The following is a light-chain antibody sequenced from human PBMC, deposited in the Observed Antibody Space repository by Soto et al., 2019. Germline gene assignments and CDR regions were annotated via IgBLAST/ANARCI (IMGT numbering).Light chain of an antibody. V-gene: IGKV1-39*01. CDR3: QQGYTSRIT. Sequence: IQMTQSPSTLSASVGDGVTITCRASQSVGNHLNWYQQKPGKAPKFLIYGASTLQSGVPSRFSGSGSGTDFTLTVSSLQPEDFATYYCQQGYTSRITFGQGTRLEL. J-gene: IGKJ5*01. CDR1: QSVGNH. CDR2: GAS.